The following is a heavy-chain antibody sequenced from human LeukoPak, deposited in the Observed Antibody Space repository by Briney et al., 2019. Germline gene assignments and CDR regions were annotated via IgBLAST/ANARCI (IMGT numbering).Heavy chain of an antibody. CDR1: GYTFTSYG. V-gene: IGHV1-18*01. CDR3: ATLRQLVYYFDY. D-gene: IGHD6-6*01. J-gene: IGHJ4*02. Sequence: GASVKVSCKASGYTFTSYGISWVRQAPGQGLEWMGWISAYNGNTNYAQKLQGRVTMTADTSTSTAYMELRSLRSDDTAVYYCATLRQLVYYFDYWGQRTLVTVSS. CDR2: ISAYNGNT.